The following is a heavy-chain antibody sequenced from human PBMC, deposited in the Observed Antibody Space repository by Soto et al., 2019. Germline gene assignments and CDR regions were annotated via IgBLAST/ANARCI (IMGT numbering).Heavy chain of an antibody. Sequence: SETLSLTCVVSGNSISTTNWWSWVRQSPGKGLEWIGEIYHSGSTNYNPSLKSRVTISVDKSKNQFSLKLSSVTAADTAVYYCARDVGYHYDGSPSGQFDFWGQGTPVTVSP. D-gene: IGHD3-22*01. CDR2: IYHSGST. J-gene: IGHJ4*02. CDR3: ARDVGYHYDGSPSGQFDF. V-gene: IGHV4-4*02. CDR1: GNSISTTNW.